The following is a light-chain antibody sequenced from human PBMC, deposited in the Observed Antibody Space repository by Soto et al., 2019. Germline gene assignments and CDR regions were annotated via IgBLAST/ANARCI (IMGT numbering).Light chain of an antibody. V-gene: IGKV3-20*01. CDR3: QQYGSSPTWT. CDR2: GAS. CDR1: QSVSSSY. Sequence: EIVLTQSPGTLSLSPGERATLSCRASQSVSSSYLAWYQQKPGQAPRLLIYGASSRATGIPDRFSGSGSGTEFILTISRLEPEEFAVYYCQQYGSSPTWTFGQGTKVEIK. J-gene: IGKJ1*01.